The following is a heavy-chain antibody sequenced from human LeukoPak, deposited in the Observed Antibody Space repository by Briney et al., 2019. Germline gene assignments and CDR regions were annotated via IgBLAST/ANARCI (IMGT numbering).Heavy chain of an antibody. V-gene: IGHV3-53*01. CDR1: GFTVSSNY. D-gene: IGHD3-10*01. CDR2: IYSGGST. CDR3: ASGSGSYRTPYYYMDV. Sequence: TGGSLRLSCVASGFTVSSNYMSWVRQAPGKGLEWVSVIYSGGSTYYAYSVKGRFTISRDNSKNTLYLQMNSLRAEDTAVYYCASGSGSYRTPYYYMDVWGTGTTVTVSS. J-gene: IGHJ6*03.